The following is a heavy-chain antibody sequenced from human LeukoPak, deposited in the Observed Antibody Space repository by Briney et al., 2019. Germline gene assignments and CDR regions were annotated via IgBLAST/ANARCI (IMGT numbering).Heavy chain of an antibody. V-gene: IGHV3-30*04. CDR2: ISYDETNK. CDR3: AKVPGPGDAFDI. CDR1: GFTFTNYA. J-gene: IGHJ3*02. Sequence: GGSLRLSCAASGFTFTNYAMHWVRQAPGKGLKWVAVISYDETNKYYEDSVKGRFTISRDSSKNTLYLQMSSLRDEDTAVYYCAKVPGPGDAFDIWGQGTMVTVSS. D-gene: IGHD3-10*01.